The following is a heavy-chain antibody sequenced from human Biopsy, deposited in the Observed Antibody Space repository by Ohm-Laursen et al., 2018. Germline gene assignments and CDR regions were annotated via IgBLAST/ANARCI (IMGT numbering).Heavy chain of an antibody. CDR3: ARSVGIMAAPIDY. CDR1: GFIFSDYY. CDR2: INSVGTI. D-gene: IGHD3-16*01. Sequence: SLRLSCAASGFIFSDYYMSWIRQAPGKGLEWVSNINSVGTIYYADSVRGRFTTSRDNAKNSLYLQMNSLRVEDTAVYYCARSVGIMAAPIDYWGQGTLVTVPS. J-gene: IGHJ4*02. V-gene: IGHV3-11*01.